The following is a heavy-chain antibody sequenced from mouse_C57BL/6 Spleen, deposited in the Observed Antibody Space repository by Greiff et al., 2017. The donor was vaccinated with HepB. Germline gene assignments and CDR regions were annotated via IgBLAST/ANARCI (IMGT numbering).Heavy chain of an antibody. V-gene: IGHV8-8*01. CDR2: IWWDDDK. D-gene: IGHD2-4*01. J-gene: IGHJ4*01. CDR3: ARIIYYDYDGYYAMDY. Sequence: QVTLKESGPGILQPSQTLSLTCSFSGFSLSTFGMGVGWIRQPSGKGLEWLAHIWWDDDKYYNPALKSRLTISKDTSKNQVFLKIANVDTADTATYYCARIIYYDYDGYYAMDYWGQGTSVTVSS. CDR1: GFSLSTFGMG.